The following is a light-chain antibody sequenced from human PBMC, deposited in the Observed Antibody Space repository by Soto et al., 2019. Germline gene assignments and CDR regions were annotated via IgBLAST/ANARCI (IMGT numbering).Light chain of an antibody. CDR2: AAS. CDR1: QSISSY. Sequence: DIQMTQSPSSLSASVGDRVTITCRASQSISSYLNWYQQKPGKAPKLLIYAASSLQSGVPSRFSGSGSGTDFTLTISSLHPEDFATYYCQQSYSTPITVGQGTRLEIK. V-gene: IGKV1-39*01. J-gene: IGKJ5*01. CDR3: QQSYSTPIT.